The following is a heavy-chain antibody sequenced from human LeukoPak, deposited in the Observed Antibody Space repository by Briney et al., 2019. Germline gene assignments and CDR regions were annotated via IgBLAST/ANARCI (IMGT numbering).Heavy chain of an antibody. D-gene: IGHD2-2*01. J-gene: IGHJ4*02. CDR1: GFTVSSNY. Sequence: GGSLRLSCAASGFTVSSNYMSWVRQAPGKGLEWVSVIYSGGATSYADSVKGRFTISRDNSKNTLYLQTNSLRAEDTAVYYCAKTRGGLLDYFDSWGQGNLVTVSS. CDR2: IYSGGAT. CDR3: AKTRGGLLDYFDS. V-gene: IGHV3-53*01.